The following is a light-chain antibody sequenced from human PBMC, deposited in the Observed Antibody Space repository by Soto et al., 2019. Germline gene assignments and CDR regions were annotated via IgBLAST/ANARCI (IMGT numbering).Light chain of an antibody. CDR2: WAS. Sequence: DIVMTQSPDSLAVSLGERATINCKSSQSVLYSSNNKNYLAWYQQKPGQPPKLLIYWASTRESGVPDRFSGSGSGTYFTLTSSRLQAEDVAVYYCQQYYSTPRTFGQGTKVEIK. V-gene: IGKV4-1*01. CDR1: QSVLYSSNNKNY. J-gene: IGKJ1*01. CDR3: QQYYSTPRT.